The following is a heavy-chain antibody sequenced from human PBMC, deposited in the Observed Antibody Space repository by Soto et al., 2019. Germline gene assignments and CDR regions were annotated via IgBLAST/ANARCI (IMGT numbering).Heavy chain of an antibody. CDR2: IFYNGIT. CDR1: GGSISSSRHY. D-gene: IGHD2-15*01. J-gene: IGHJ5*02. V-gene: IGHV4-39*02. CDR3: ARLLPSRNWFDP. Sequence: QVQLQESGPGLVKPSETLSLICTVSGGSISSSRHYWGWIRQPPGKGLEWIGNIFYNGITYYNPSLKSRVTLSVDPSKNHFSLKLDSVPAADTAVYYCARLLPSRNWFDPWGQGTLVTVSS.